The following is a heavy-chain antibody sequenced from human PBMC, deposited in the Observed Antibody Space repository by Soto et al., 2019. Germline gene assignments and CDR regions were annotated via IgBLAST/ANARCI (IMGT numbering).Heavy chain of an antibody. D-gene: IGHD2-15*01. V-gene: IGHV4-39*07. CDR2: IYYSGST. CDR1: GGSISSSSYY. CDR3: ARSGDGGGCSGGSCYSDY. Sequence: SETLSLTCTVSGGSISSSSYYWGWIRQPPGKGLEWIGSIYYSGSTYYNPSLKSRVTISVDTSKNQFSLKLSSVTAADTAVYYCARSGDGGGCSGGSCYSDYWGQGTLVTVSS. J-gene: IGHJ4*02.